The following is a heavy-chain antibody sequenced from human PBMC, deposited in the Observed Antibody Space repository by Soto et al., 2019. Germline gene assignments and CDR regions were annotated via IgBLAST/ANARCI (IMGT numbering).Heavy chain of an antibody. J-gene: IGHJ6*02. CDR2: IHYSGSI. CDR3: AREDDGGDRDYYGLNV. D-gene: IGHD2-21*02. Sequence: WTWFRQSPGKGLEWIGYIHYSGSIMYNPSFKSRVTISVDTSKNQFSLQLSSVTAADTAVYFCAREDDGGDRDYYGLNVWGQGTTVTVSS. V-gene: IGHV4-30-4*08.